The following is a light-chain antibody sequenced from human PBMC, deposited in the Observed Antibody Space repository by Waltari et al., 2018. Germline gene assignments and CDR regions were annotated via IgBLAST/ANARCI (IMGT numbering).Light chain of an antibody. V-gene: IGLV8-61*01. J-gene: IGLJ3*02. Sequence: QTVVTQEPSFSVSPGGTVTLTCGLNSGSVSNTYYPSWYQQTPGQAPRTLIYSTNIRSSGVPDRFSGSILGSKAALTITGAQADDESDYYCVLYMGGGISVFGGGTKLTVL. CDR2: STN. CDR3: VLYMGGGISV. CDR1: SGSVSNTYY.